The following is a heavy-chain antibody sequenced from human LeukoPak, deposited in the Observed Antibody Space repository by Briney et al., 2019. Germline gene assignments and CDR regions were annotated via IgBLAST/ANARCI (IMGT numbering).Heavy chain of an antibody. CDR2: IYYSGST. J-gene: IGHJ6*02. V-gene: IGHV4-31*03. Sequence: SQTLSLTCTVSGGSISSYYWSWIRQHPGKGLEWIGYIYYSGSTYYNPSLKSRVTISVDTSKNQFSLKLSSVTAADTAVYYCARAGYSSSTYGMDVWGQGTTVTVSS. D-gene: IGHD6-13*01. CDR3: ARAGYSSSTYGMDV. CDR1: GGSISSYY.